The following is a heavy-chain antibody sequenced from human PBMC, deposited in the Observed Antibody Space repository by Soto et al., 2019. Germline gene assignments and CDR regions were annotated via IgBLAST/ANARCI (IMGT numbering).Heavy chain of an antibody. D-gene: IGHD2-15*01. Sequence: SETLSLTCTVSGGSISSSSYYWGWIRQPPGKGLEWIGSIYYSGSTYYNPSLKSRVTISVDTSKNQFSLKLSSVTAADTAVYYCAVDTHRDCSGGSCYSYAFEIWGQGTMVTVSS. CDR3: AVDTHRDCSGGSCYSYAFEI. V-gene: IGHV4-39*01. CDR2: IYYSGST. CDR1: GGSISSSSYY. J-gene: IGHJ3*02.